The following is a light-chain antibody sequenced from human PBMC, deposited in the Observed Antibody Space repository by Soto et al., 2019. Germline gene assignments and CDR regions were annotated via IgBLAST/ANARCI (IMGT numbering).Light chain of an antibody. CDR2: GAS. CDR3: QQYNDWPT. CDR1: QSVSNN. J-gene: IGKJ1*01. Sequence: EILLTQSPAALSLSPGERATLSCRASQSVSNNYLAWYQQKPRQAPRLLIYGASTRATGIPASLSGSGSGTEFTLTISSMKSEDSAVYYCQQYNDWPTFGHGTKVDIK. V-gene: IGKV3-15*01.